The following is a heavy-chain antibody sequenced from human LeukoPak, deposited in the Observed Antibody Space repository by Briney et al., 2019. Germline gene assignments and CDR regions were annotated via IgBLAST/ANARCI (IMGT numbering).Heavy chain of an antibody. CDR1: GGSISSSSYY. V-gene: IGHV4-39*01. CDR3: ARTTRFEDIAWFDP. Sequence: SETLPLTCTVSGGSISSSSYYWGWIRQPPGKGLEWIGSIYYSGSTYYNPSLKSRVTISVDTSKNQFSLKLSSVTAADTAVYYCARTTRFEDIAWFDPWGQGTLVTVSS. CDR2: IYYSGST. J-gene: IGHJ5*02. D-gene: IGHD3-16*01.